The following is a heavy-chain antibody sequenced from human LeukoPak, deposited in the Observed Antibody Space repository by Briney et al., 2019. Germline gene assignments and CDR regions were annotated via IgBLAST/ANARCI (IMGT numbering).Heavy chain of an antibody. CDR2: IRNKAFGGTT. CDR1: GFNLDDYA. CDR3: TRELLWFGVSRYYFGL. D-gene: IGHD3-10*01. J-gene: IGHJ4*02. V-gene: IGHV3-49*03. Sequence: GGSVRLFCTCSGFNLDDYALSWFREAPGKGLVGVGFIRNKAFGGTTDFAAYVKGRFTISRDESKSIAFLQMSSLQMEGTAVYYFTRELLWFGVSRYYFGLWGQGTLVTVSS.